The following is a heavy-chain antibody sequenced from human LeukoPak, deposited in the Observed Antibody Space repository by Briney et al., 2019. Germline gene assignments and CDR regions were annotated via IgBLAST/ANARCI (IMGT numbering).Heavy chain of an antibody. Sequence: SSETLSLTCTVSGYSISSGYYWGWIRQPPGKGLEWIGSTYYNPSLKSRVTISVDTSKNQFPLKLSSVAATDTAVYYCARRYISGYYNWFDPWGQGTLVTVSS. V-gene: IGHV4-38-2*02. D-gene: IGHD3-22*01. J-gene: IGHJ5*02. CDR3: ARRYISGYYNWFDP. CDR2: T. CDR1: GYSISSGYY.